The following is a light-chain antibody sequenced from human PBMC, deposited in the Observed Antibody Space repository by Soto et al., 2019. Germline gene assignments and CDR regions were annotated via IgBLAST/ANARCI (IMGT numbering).Light chain of an antibody. V-gene: IGKV3-11*01. CDR1: RSVSSY. CDR2: DAS. Sequence: IVLTQSPATLSLSPGERATLSCRASRSVSSYLAWYQQKPGQAPRLLLYDASNRATGIPARFSGSGSRTDFTLTISSLEPADFAVYYCHQYGSSPPWTFGQGTKVDIK. CDR3: HQYGSSPPWT. J-gene: IGKJ1*01.